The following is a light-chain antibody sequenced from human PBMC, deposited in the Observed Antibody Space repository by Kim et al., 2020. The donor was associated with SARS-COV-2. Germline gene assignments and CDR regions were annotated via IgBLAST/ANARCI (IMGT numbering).Light chain of an antibody. Sequence: EIVMTQSSATLSVSPGERATLSCRASQSVTSNLAWYQQKPGQAPRLLLYGAFNRATGIPARFSGSGSGTEFTLTISSLQSEDFAVYYCQQYQDWPLTFGGGTKLEI. CDR2: GAF. J-gene: IGKJ4*01. CDR3: QQYQDWPLT. CDR1: QSVTSN. V-gene: IGKV3-15*01.